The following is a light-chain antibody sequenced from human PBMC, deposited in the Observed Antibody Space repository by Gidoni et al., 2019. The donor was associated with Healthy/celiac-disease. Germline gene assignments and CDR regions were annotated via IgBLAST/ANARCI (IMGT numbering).Light chain of an antibody. J-gene: IGKJ4*01. CDR1: QDISNY. V-gene: IGKV1-33*01. CDR2: DAS. Sequence: DIQMTQSPSSLSASVGDRVTITCPASQDISNYLNWYQQKPGKAPKLLIYDASNLETGVPSRFSGSGSGTDFTFTISSLQAEDIATYYCQQYDNLPLTFXGXTKVEIK. CDR3: QQYDNLPLT.